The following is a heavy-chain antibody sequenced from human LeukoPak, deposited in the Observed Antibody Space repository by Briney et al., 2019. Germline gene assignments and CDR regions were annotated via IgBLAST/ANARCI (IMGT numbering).Heavy chain of an antibody. CDR2: IYSGGST. V-gene: IGHV3-66*01. D-gene: IGHD6-13*01. J-gene: IGHJ4*02. CDR1: GFTVSSNY. Sequence: PGGSLRLSCAASGFTVSSNYMSWVRQAPGKGLEWVSVIYSGGSTYYADPVKGRFTISRDNSKNTLYPQMNSLRAEDTAVYYCARGRAAVSFDYWGQGTLVTVSS. CDR3: ARGRAAVSFDY.